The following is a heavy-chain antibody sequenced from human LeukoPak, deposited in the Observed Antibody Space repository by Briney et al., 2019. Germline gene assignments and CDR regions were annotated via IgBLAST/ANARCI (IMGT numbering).Heavy chain of an antibody. D-gene: IGHD5-12*01. CDR2: MSNDGSEK. CDR3: ARELRDSGYDFDY. V-gene: IGHV3-30*04. J-gene: IGHJ4*02. Sequence: GGSLRLSCAASGFTFSNCVMHWVRQAPGKGLEWVAAMSNDGSEKYYADSVKGRFTISRDNSKNTLYLQMNSVRPEDTAVYYCARELRDSGYDFDYWGQGTLVAVSS. CDR1: GFTFSNCV.